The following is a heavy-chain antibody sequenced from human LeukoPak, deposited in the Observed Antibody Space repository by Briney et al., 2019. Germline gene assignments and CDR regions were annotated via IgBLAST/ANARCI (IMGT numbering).Heavy chain of an antibody. D-gene: IGHD3-9*01. CDR3: AKWGDYDILTGYYVPDY. CDR2: ITGSDGSS. J-gene: IGHJ4*02. V-gene: IGHV3-23*01. Sequence: GGSLRLSCVASGFTFTNYAMSWVRQAPGKGLEWVSAITGSDGSSYYADSVKGRFTISRDNSKNTLYLQVNSLRAEDTAVYYCAKWGDYDILTGYYVPDYWGQGTLVTGSS. CDR1: GFTFTNYA.